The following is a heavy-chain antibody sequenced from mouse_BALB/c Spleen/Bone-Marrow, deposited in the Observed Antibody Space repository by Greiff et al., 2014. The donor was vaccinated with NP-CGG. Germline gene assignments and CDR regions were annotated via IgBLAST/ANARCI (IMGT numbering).Heavy chain of an antibody. J-gene: IGHJ3*01. CDR2: INPYNGDT. CDR1: GYSFTGYF. CDR3: ARSGDYDWFAY. V-gene: IGHV1-20*02. D-gene: IGHD2-4*01. Sequence: SGPELVKPGASVKISCKASGYSFTGYFMNWVMQSHGKSLEWIGRINPYNGDTFYNQKFKGKATLTVDKSSSTAHMELRSLAPEDSAVYYCARSGDYDWFAYWGQGTLVTVSA.